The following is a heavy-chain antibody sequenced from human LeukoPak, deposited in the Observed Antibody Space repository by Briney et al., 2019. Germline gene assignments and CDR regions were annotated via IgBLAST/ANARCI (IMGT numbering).Heavy chain of an antibody. D-gene: IGHD3-10*01. CDR1: GFTFNAYS. Sequence: PRGSLRLSCAASGFTFNAYSMNWVRQAPGKGLEWVSSISSSGDYIYYADSLKGRFTISRDNAKNSLFLQMNSLRAEDTAVYYCARGGTRGVYNWFDPWGQGTLVTVSS. CDR3: ARGGTRGVYNWFDP. V-gene: IGHV3-21*04. J-gene: IGHJ5*02. CDR2: ISSSGDYI.